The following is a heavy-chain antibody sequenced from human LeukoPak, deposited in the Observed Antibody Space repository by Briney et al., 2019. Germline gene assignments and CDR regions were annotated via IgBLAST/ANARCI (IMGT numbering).Heavy chain of an antibody. J-gene: IGHJ4*02. D-gene: IGHD3-16*01. CDR2: IRYDGSNK. CDR3: ARGQTLTF. CDR1: GFTFSSYG. V-gene: IGHV3-30*02. Sequence: GGSLRLSCAASGFTFSSYGMHWVRQAPGKGLEWVAFIRYDGSNKYYADSVKGRFTISRDNSKNSLYLQMNSLRAEDTAVYFCARGQTLTFWGQGTLVTVSS.